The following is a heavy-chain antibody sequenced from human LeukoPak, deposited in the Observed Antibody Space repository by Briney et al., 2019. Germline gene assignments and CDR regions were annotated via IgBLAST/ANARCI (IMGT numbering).Heavy chain of an antibody. Sequence: GASVKVSCKASGYTFTGYYMHWVRQAPGQGLEWMGWINPNSGGTNYAQKFQGRVTMTRDTSISTAYMELSRLGSDDTAVYYCARVDAGYSSSWNLDYWGQGTLVTVSS. CDR1: GYTFTGYY. CDR2: INPNSGGT. D-gene: IGHD6-13*01. J-gene: IGHJ4*02. CDR3: ARVDAGYSSSWNLDY. V-gene: IGHV1-2*02.